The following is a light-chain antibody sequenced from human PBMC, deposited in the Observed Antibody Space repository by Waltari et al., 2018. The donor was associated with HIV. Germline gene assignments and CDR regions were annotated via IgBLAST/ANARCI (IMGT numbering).Light chain of an antibody. CDR2: EVS. V-gene: IGLV2-8*01. Sequence: QSALTQPPSASGSPGQSVALSCTGTSSDVGGYHYVSWYQHHPGKAPKLMIYEVSQRPSGVPDRFSGSKSGNTASLTVSGLQAEDEADYYCSSYAGSNSYVFGSGTKVTVL. CDR1: SSDVGGYHY. J-gene: IGLJ1*01. CDR3: SSYAGSNSYV.